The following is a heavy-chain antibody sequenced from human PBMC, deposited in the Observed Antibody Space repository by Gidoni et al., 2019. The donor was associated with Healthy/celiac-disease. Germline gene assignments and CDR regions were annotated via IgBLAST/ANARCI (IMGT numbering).Heavy chain of an antibody. CDR1: GGSISSSS. CDR2: IDTSGST. V-gene: IGHV4-4*07. D-gene: IGHD1-1*01. Sequence: QVQLQESGPGLVKPSETLSLPCTVSGGSISSSSWSWIRQPAGKGLEWIGRIDTSGSTNYNPSLKSRVTMSVDTSKNQFSLKLSSVTAADTAVYYCARDPPTGTSRWGQGTLVTVSS. J-gene: IGHJ4*02. CDR3: ARDPPTGTSR.